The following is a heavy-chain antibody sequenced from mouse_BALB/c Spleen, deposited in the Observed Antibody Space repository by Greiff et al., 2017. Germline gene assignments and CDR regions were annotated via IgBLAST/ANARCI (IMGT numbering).Heavy chain of an antibody. Sequence: EVKLVESGGGLVKPGGSLKLSCAASGFAFSSYDMSWVRQTPEKRLEWVAYISSGGGSTYYPDTVKGRFTISRDNAKNTLYLQMSSLKSEDTAMYYCARLRSGGGNFDYGGQGTTLTVSS. CDR1: GFAFSSYD. V-gene: IGHV5-12-1*01. CDR3: ARLRSGGGNFDY. CDR2: ISSGGGST. J-gene: IGHJ2*01. D-gene: IGHD1-3*01.